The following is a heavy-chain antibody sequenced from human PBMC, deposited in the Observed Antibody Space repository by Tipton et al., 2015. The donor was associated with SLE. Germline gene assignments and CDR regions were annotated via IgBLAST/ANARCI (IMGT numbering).Heavy chain of an antibody. V-gene: IGHV4-39*01. Sequence: TLSLTCLVSGDSISSGDYYWAWIRQPPGKGLEWIGSIHYRGSTYYKPSLGSRVTLFVDMSRNQFSLKLSSVTAADTAVYYCARQSIVVVPAAFDYWGQGTLVTVSS. D-gene: IGHD2-2*01. CDR2: IHYRGST. CDR1: GDSISSGDYY. CDR3: ARQSIVVVPAAFDY. J-gene: IGHJ4*02.